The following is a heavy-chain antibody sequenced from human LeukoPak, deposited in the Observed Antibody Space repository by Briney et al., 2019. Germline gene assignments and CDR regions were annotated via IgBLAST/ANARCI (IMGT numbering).Heavy chain of an antibody. CDR1: GYTFTNYY. CDR3: TTNLISLFGVGY. CDR2: YDPEKDET. Sequence: ASVKVSCKASGYTFTNYYMHWVRQAPGKGLEWMGGYDPEKDETVYAQKFQGRVTMTEDTSTDTVYMQLSSLRSEDTAIYYCTTNLISLFGVGYWGHGTLVTVSS. J-gene: IGHJ4*01. V-gene: IGHV1-24*01. D-gene: IGHD3-3*01.